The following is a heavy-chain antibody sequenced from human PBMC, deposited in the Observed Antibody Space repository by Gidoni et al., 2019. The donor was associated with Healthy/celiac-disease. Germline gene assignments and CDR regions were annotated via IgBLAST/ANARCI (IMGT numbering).Heavy chain of an antibody. Sequence: QLQLQESGPGLVKPSETLSLTCTVSGGSISSSSYYWGWIRQPPGKGLEWIGSIYYSGSTYYNPSLKSRVTISVDTSKNQFSLKLSSVTAADTAVYYCARLGWNDNWFDPWGQGTLVTVSS. V-gene: IGHV4-39*01. J-gene: IGHJ5*02. CDR3: ARLGWNDNWFDP. D-gene: IGHD1-1*01. CDR2: IYYSGST. CDR1: GGSISSSSYY.